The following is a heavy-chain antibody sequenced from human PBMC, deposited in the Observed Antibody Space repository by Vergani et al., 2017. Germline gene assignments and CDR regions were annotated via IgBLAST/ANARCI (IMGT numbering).Heavy chain of an antibody. Sequence: QVQVVQSGAEVKKSGASVKVSCKTSGYTFSNYYMHWVRQAPGQGLEWMGIINPSGGHTNYAQKFQGRVTMTRDTSTSTVYMVLSSLRSEDTAIYYCARGDYGILTGYRYWGQGTLATVSA. CDR1: GYTFSNYY. CDR2: INPSGGHT. D-gene: IGHD3-9*01. J-gene: IGHJ4*02. CDR3: ARGDYGILTGYRY. V-gene: IGHV1-46*03.